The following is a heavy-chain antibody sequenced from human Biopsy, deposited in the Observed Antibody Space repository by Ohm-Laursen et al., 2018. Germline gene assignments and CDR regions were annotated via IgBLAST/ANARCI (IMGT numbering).Heavy chain of an antibody. J-gene: IGHJ4*02. CDR3: AADADGYYTEFDY. V-gene: IGHV1-69*04. CDR1: GGPSSSYA. D-gene: IGHD3-3*01. CDR2: IVPILGHL. Sequence: SSVKVSCKASGGPSSSYAFSWVRQAPGQELEWVGRIVPILGHLNYAQRFQGRVSITADKSTTYVYMELSRLTSGDTAVYYCAADADGYYTEFDYWGPGTLVTVSS.